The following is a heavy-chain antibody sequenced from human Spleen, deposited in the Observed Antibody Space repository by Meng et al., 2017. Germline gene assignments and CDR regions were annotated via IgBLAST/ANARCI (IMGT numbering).Heavy chain of an antibody. J-gene: IGHJ5*02. V-gene: IGHV4-30-4*01. D-gene: IGHD1-7*01. CDR3: ARESSIIWNYFDP. Sequence: QVQLQESGPGLVKPSQTLSPTCTVSGGSITSGDYYWSWIRQPPGKGLEWIGYIYYSGSTNYNPPLKSRVSISIDTPKNQFSLKLSSVTATDTAVYYCARESSIIWNYFDPWGQGTLVTVSS. CDR1: GGSITSGDYY. CDR2: IYYSGST.